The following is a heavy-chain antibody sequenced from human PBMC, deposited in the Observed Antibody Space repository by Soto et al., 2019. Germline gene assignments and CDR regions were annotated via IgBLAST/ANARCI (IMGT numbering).Heavy chain of an antibody. V-gene: IGHV2-5*02. J-gene: IGHJ4*02. CDR3: AHIVVAGLGDCFDY. D-gene: IGHD6-19*01. Sequence: QITLKESGPTLVKPTQTLTLTCTFSGFSLSSTRMAVGWIRQPPGKALEWLALIYWDDDKRYSPFLKSRLTITKDTSKYQVVLTMSNMVPVDTARYYCAHIVVAGLGDCFDYWGQGTLVSVSS. CDR1: GFSLSSTRMA. CDR2: IYWDDDK.